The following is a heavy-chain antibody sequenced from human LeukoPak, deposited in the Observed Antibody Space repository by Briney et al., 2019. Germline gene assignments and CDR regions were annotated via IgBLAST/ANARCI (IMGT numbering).Heavy chain of an antibody. J-gene: IGHJ4*02. CDR2: IKQDGSEK. CDR1: GFTFSSYW. D-gene: IGHD3-9*01. CDR3: ARVRGYDILTGYYSPYFDY. Sequence: GGSLRLPCAASGFTFSSYWMSWVRQAPGKGLEWVANIKQDGSEKYYVDSVKGRFTISRDNAKNSLYLQMNSLRAEDTAVYYCARVRGYDILTGYYSPYFDYWGQGTLVTVSS. V-gene: IGHV3-7*01.